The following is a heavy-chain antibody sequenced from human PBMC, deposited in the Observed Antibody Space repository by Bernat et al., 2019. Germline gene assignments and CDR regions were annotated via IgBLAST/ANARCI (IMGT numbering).Heavy chain of an antibody. CDR1: GFTFSSYW. Sequence: EVQLVESGGGLVQPGGSLRLSCAASGFTFSSYWMHWVRQGPGKGLVWVSRINSDGSSRSYADSVKGRFTISRNNAKNTLDLQMNSLRAEDTAVYYCARAWHSSGSTWGQGTLVTVSS. CDR2: INSDGSSR. V-gene: IGHV3-74*01. J-gene: IGHJ4*02. CDR3: ARAWHSSGST. D-gene: IGHD6-19*01.